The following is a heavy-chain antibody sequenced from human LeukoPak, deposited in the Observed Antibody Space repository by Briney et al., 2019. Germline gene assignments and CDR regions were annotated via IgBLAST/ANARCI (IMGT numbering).Heavy chain of an antibody. Sequence: PGGSLRVSCTASGFTFISSGMHWVRQARGKGLEWVAIIWYDGSNKYYADSVKGRFTISRDNSKNTLYLQMNSLRAEDTAVYFCTRDIGAEGFDYWGQGTLVTVSS. J-gene: IGHJ4*02. CDR3: TRDIGAEGFDY. CDR2: IWYDGSNK. CDR1: GFTFISSG. D-gene: IGHD6-13*01. V-gene: IGHV3-33*01.